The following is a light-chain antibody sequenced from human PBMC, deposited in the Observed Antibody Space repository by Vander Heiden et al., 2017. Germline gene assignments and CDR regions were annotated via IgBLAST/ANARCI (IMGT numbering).Light chain of an antibody. J-gene: IGLJ1*01. CDR2: EVS. Sequence: QSALTQPASVSGSPGQSITISCTGTSSDVGGYNYVSWYQQHPGKAPKLMIYEVSNRPSGVSNRFSGSKSGNTASLTISELQAEDEADYYCSSYTSSIPYVFGTGTKVTVL. CDR1: SSDVGGYNY. V-gene: IGLV2-14*01. CDR3: SSYTSSIPYV.